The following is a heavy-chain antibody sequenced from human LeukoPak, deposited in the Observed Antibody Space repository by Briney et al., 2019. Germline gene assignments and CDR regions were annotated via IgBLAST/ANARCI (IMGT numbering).Heavy chain of an antibody. J-gene: IGHJ4*02. CDR3: ARAVTGTSGQYDY. D-gene: IGHD6-19*01. CDR1: GYRFTTYW. CDR2: VFPGDSDD. Sequence: GESLKISFKGSGYRFTTYWIGWVRPMPGKGLEWMGIVFPGDSDDRFSPSFQGQVTISADKSISTAYLQWSSLKASDTGMYYCARAVTGTSGQYDYWGQGTLVTVSS. V-gene: IGHV5-51*01.